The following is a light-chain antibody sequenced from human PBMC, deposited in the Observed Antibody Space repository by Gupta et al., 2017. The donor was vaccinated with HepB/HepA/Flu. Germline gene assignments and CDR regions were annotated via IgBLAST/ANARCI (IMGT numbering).Light chain of an antibody. V-gene: IGLV7-46*01. CDR2: DTT. Sequence: QVVITQEPSLTVSPGGTVTLTYGPNSGPDTSGQYHYWFRQNPGHAPKTLIYDTTRIPSWSPALFSGSLLGGKAALVLTGAQPDDEAEYQCCLTHVAVRVFGGGTRLTVL. CDR1: SGPDTSGQY. J-gene: IGLJ2*01. CDR3: CLTHVAVRV.